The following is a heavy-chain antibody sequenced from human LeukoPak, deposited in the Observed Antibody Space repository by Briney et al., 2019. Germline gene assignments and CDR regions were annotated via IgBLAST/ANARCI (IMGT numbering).Heavy chain of an antibody. V-gene: IGHV1-69*05. J-gene: IGHJ4*02. CDR3: ARGRGIVGATTSEYDY. CDR1: GGTFSSYA. Sequence: GASVKVSCKASGGTFSSYAISWVRQAPGQGREWMGGIIPIFGTANYAQKFQGRVTITTDESTSTAYMELSSLRSEDTAVYYCARGRGIVGATTSEYDYWGQGTLVTVSS. D-gene: IGHD1-26*01. CDR2: IIPIFGTA.